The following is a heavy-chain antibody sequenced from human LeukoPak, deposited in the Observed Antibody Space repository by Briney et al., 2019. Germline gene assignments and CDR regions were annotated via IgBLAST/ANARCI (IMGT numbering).Heavy chain of an antibody. J-gene: IGHJ6*03. CDR3: ARTNIVAMVTLRSYYYYYMDV. Sequence: SETLSLTCNVSGGPIRGYYWSWIRQPPGKGLEWIGYIYSSGSTNYNPSLKSRVTISVDTSKNQFSLKLSSVTAADTAVYYCARTNIVAMVTLRSYYYYYMDVWGKGTTVTISS. CDR2: IYSSGST. V-gene: IGHV4-59*08. CDR1: GGPIRGYY. D-gene: IGHD5-18*01.